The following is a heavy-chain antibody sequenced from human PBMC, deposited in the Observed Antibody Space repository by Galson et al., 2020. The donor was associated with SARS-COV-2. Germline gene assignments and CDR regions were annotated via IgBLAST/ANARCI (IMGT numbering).Heavy chain of an antibody. J-gene: IGHJ6*02. Sequence: TGGSLRLSCAASGFTVSSNYMSWVRQAPGKGLEWVSVIYSGGSTYYADSVKGSFTISRDNSKNTLYLQMNSLRAEDTAVYYCARESWSTPYYYYGMDVWGQGTTVTVSS. CDR1: GFTVSSNY. V-gene: IGHV3-66*01. CDR3: ARESWSTPYYYYGMDV. CDR2: IYSGGST.